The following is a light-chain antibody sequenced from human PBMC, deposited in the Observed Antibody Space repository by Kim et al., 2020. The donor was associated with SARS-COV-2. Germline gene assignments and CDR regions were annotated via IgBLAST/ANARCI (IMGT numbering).Light chain of an antibody. CDR2: DAS. J-gene: IGKJ4*01. Sequence: LSASVGDRVTITCQASQDINNHLNWYQQKPGKGPKLLIYDASNLKTGVPSRFSGRGSGTDFTFTISSLQAEDFATYYCQQYDNLPHFGGGTKVEI. CDR1: QDINNH. V-gene: IGKV1-33*01. CDR3: QQYDNLPH.